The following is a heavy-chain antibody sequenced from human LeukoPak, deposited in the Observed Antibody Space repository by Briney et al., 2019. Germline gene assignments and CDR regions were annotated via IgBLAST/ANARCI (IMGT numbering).Heavy chain of an antibody. CDR2: INPNSGGT. CDR3: ARDWRSGGY. CDR1: GYTFTGYY. V-gene: IGHV1-2*02. Sequence: VASVNLSCKASGYTFTGYYMHWVRQAPGQGLEWMGWINPNSGGTNYAKKFQGRVTMTRDTSISTAYMELSRLRFEDTAVYYCARDWRSGGYWGQGNLVTVS. J-gene: IGHJ4*02. D-gene: IGHD3-16*01.